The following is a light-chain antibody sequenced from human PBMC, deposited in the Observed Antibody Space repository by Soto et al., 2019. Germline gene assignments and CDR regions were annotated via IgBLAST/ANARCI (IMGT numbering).Light chain of an antibody. CDR2: AAS. J-gene: IGKJ1*01. CDR1: QSISGW. Sequence: DTQMTQSPSTLSASVGDRVTITCRASQSISGWLAWYPQKPGKAPKLLNYAASSLESGVPSRFSGSGSGTEFSLTISSLPPDDFATNYCQQDKLYWSFGKGTKVEIK. CDR3: QQDKLYWS. V-gene: IGKV1-5*01.